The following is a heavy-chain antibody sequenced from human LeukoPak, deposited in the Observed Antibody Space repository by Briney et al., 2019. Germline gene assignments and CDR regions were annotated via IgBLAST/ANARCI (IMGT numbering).Heavy chain of an antibody. J-gene: IGHJ4*02. V-gene: IGHV3-30-3*01. CDR2: MSYVGFIK. D-gene: IGHD2-8*01. Sequence: GGSLRLSCATSGFTFGTYAMHWVRQAPGQGLEWVAVMSYVGFIKYNSDSVKGRFTISRDSSKKTVYLQMNSLTFEDTAIYFCARDQGYCTTTGCSPVGGYFDYWGQGALVTVSS. CDR1: GFTFGTYA. CDR3: ARDQGYCTTTGCSPVGGYFDY.